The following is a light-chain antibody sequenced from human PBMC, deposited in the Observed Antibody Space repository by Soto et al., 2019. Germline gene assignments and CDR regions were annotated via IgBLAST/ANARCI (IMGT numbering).Light chain of an antibody. CDR2: AAS. V-gene: IGKV1-27*01. J-gene: IGKJ3*01. Sequence: DIQMTQSPTSLSASVGDRVTITCRASQDIRTFVAWYQQKPGKAPKLLIYAASTLQSGVPSRFSGSVSGTDFTRTINSLQPEDVATYSCQKYSSVPVFGPGTKVEIK. CDR3: QKYSSVPV. CDR1: QDIRTF.